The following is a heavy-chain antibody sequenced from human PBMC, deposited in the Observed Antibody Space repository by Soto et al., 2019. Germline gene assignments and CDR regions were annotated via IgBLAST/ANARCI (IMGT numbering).Heavy chain of an antibody. CDR2: ISWNSGSI. Sequence: LRLSCAASGFTFDDYAMHWVRQAPGKGLEWVSGISWNSGSIGYADSVKGRFTISRDNAKNSLYLQMNSLRAEDTALYYCAKGGWYSSSSRNWFDPWGQGTLVTVSS. CDR3: AKGGWYSSSSRNWFDP. V-gene: IGHV3-9*01. CDR1: GFTFDDYA. J-gene: IGHJ5*02. D-gene: IGHD6-6*01.